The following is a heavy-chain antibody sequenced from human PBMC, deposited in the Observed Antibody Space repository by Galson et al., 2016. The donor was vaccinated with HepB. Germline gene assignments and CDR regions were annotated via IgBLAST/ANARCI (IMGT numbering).Heavy chain of an antibody. CDR2: MSYDGSKN. V-gene: IGHV3-30*04. CDR3: ARDRGARIFGVDRHGMDV. Sequence: SLRLSCAASGFTFSTYAMHWVRQAPGKGLEWVAVMSYDGSKNFYADSVKGRFTISRDNSKNTLDLQMNSLRGDDAAVYYCARDRGARIFGVDRHGMDVWGQGTTVTVSS. J-gene: IGHJ6*02. CDR1: GFTFSTYA. D-gene: IGHD3-3*02.